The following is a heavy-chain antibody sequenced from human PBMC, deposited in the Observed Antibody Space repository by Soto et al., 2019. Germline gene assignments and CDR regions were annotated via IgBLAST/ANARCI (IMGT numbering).Heavy chain of an antibody. D-gene: IGHD2-8*01. J-gene: IGHJ5*02. CDR3: ARLMGTSFHL. V-gene: IGHV3-72*01. CDR2: ARNKVSGYTT. Sequence: GGSLRLSCVASGFSIRNYGLHWVRQAPGKGLEWVGRARNKVSGYTTAYAASVEGRFTISRDDSKNSLFLQMNSLKTEDTAVYFCARLMGTSFHLWGQGPLVTVSS. CDR1: GFSIRNYG.